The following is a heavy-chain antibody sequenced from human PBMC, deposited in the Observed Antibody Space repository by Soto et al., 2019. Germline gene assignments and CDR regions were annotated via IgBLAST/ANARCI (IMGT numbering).Heavy chain of an antibody. CDR2: IYYSGST. CDR1: GGSISSYY. J-gene: IGHJ4*02. D-gene: IGHD3-22*01. V-gene: IGHV4-59*01. CDR3: ARGVLHYYDSSGYYYNFDY. Sequence: SETLSLTCTVSGGSISSYYWSWIRQPPGKGLEWIGYIYYSGSTNYNPSLKSRVTISVDTSKNQFSLKLSSVTAADTAVYYCARGVLHYYDSSGYYYNFDYWGQGTLVTVSS.